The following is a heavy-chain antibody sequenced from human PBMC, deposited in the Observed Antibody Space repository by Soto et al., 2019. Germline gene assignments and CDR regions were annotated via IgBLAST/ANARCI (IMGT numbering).Heavy chain of an antibody. CDR1: GGTFSSYA. CDR2: IIPIFGTA. Sequence: QVQLVQSGAEVKKPGSSVNVSCKASGGTFSSYAISWVRQAPGQGLEWMGGIIPIFGTANYAQKFQGRVTITADESTSTAYMELSSLRSEDTAVYYCAREGYDDYVWGSYRYQPKTFDYWGQGTLVTVSS. V-gene: IGHV1-69*01. D-gene: IGHD3-16*02. J-gene: IGHJ4*02. CDR3: AREGYDDYVWGSYRYQPKTFDY.